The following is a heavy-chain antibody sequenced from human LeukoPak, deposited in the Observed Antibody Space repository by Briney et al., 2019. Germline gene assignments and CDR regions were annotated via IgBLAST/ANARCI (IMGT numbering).Heavy chain of an antibody. CDR3: ARATGLDGDYGYYFDY. D-gene: IGHD4-17*01. J-gene: IGHJ4*02. Sequence: ASVKVSCKASGYTFTSYGISWVRQAPGQGLEWMGWISAYNGNTNYAQKLQGRVTMTTDTSTSTAYMELRSLRSDDTAVYYCARATGLDGDYGYYFDYWGQGTLVTVSS. CDR2: ISAYNGNT. V-gene: IGHV1-18*01. CDR1: GYTFTSYG.